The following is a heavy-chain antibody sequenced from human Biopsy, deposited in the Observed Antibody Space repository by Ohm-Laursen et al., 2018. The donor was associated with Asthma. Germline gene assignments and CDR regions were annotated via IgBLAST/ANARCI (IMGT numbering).Heavy chain of an antibody. CDR1: GGTFNTYV. D-gene: IGHD2-2*01. V-gene: IGHV1-69*01. J-gene: IGHJ4*02. Sequence: SVKASCKSLGGTFNTYVIGWVRHAPGEGLGWMGGINSVFGTTTYPQKFQDRVTITADDSTSTVYMELSSLRSEDTAAYYCARKAGSCISRTCYSLDFWGQGTLVTVSS. CDR2: INSVFGTT. CDR3: ARKAGSCISRTCYSLDF.